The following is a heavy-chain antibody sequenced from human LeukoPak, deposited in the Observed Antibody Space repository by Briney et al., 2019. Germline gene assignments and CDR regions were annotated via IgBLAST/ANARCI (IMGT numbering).Heavy chain of an antibody. D-gene: IGHD3-10*01. Sequence: PSETLSLTCTVSGGSISSSSYYWGWIRQPPGKGLEWIGSIYYSGSTYYNPSLKSRVTISVDTSKNQFSLKLSSVTAADTAVYYCARGVRGPFLPGVFDIWGQGTMVTVSS. J-gene: IGHJ3*02. V-gene: IGHV4-39*01. CDR3: ARGVRGPFLPGVFDI. CDR1: GGSISSSSYY. CDR2: IYYSGST.